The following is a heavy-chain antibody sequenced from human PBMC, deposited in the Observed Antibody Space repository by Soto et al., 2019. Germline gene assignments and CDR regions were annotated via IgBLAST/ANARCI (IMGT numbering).Heavy chain of an antibody. D-gene: IGHD3-10*01. CDR1: GYSSTSYW. Sequence: PGESLKISCKGSGYSSTSYWISWVRQMPGKGLEWMGRIDPSDSYTNYSPSFQGHVTISADKSISTAYLQWSSLKASDTAMYYCAILGFGELSRPYCYHGMQLSGPAPPASVS. J-gene: IGHJ6*02. CDR3: AILGFGELSRPYCYHGMQL. V-gene: IGHV5-10-1*01. CDR2: IDPSDSYT.